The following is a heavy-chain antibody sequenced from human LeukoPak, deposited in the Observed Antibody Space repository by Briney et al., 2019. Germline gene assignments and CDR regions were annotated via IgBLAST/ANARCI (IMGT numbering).Heavy chain of an antibody. V-gene: IGHV4-59*12. CDR3: ARSGGWNRRAFDI. Sequence: SETLSLTCTVSGGSISSYYWSWIRQPPGKGLEWIGYIYYSGSTNYNPSLKSRVTISVDTSKNQFSLKLSSVTAADTAVYYCARSGGWNRRAFDIWGQGTMVTVSS. J-gene: IGHJ3*02. D-gene: IGHD1-1*01. CDR1: GGSISSYY. CDR2: IYYSGST.